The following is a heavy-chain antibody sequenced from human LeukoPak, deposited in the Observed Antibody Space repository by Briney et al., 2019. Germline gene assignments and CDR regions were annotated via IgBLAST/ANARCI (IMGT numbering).Heavy chain of an antibody. V-gene: IGHV3-74*01. D-gene: IGHD3-22*01. Sequence: GGSLRLSCAASGFTFSTYWMHWVRQAPGKGVVWVSRIKSDGGTNYSDSVKGGFTISRDNAKKTVSLQMNSLRPEDTGVYYCARAPSEIGGYYPEYFRHWGQGTLVTVSS. CDR3: ARAPSEIGGYYPEYFRH. CDR2: IKSDGGT. J-gene: IGHJ1*01. CDR1: GFTFSTYW.